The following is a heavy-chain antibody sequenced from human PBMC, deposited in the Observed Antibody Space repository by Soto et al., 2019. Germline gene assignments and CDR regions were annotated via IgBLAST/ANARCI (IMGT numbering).Heavy chain of an antibody. CDR3: ATWLLREHAFDI. CDR1: GFTVSGKKY. V-gene: IGHV3-53*01. D-gene: IGHD2-15*01. Sequence: DVQVVESGGGLIQPGGSLRLSCAASGFTVSGKKYITWVRQAPGQGLEWVSALYIADGTFYADSVRGRFTVSIDSSKNTVYLQMHNLSPEDRAVYFCATWLLREHAFDIWGLGTMVTVSS. CDR2: LYIADGT. J-gene: IGHJ3*02.